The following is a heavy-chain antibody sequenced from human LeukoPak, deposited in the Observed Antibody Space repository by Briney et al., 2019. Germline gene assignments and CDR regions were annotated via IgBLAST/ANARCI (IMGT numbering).Heavy chain of an antibody. V-gene: IGHV4-61*05. Sequence: KASETLSLTCTVSGGSISSSSYYWGWIRQPPGKGLEWIGYIYYSGSTNYNPSLKSRVTISVDTSKNQFSLKLSSVTAADTAVYYCARGLQVVAANRYYYYYMDVWGKGTTVTISS. CDR2: IYYSGST. CDR1: GGSISSSSYY. D-gene: IGHD2-15*01. CDR3: ARGLQVVAANRYYYYYMDV. J-gene: IGHJ6*03.